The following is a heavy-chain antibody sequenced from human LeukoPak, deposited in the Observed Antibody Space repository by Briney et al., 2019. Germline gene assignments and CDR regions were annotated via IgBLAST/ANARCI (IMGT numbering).Heavy chain of an antibody. J-gene: IGHJ6*02. CDR1: GGSISSYY. D-gene: IGHD5-18*01. CDR2: IYYSGST. Sequence: SETLSLTCTVSGGSISSYYWSWIRQPPGKGLEWIGYIYYSGSTNYNPSLKSRVTISVDTSKNQFSLKLSSVTAADTAVYYCARXIRXYSYYYYYGMDVWGQGTTVTVSS. V-gene: IGHV4-59*08. CDR3: ARXIRXYSYYYYYGMDV.